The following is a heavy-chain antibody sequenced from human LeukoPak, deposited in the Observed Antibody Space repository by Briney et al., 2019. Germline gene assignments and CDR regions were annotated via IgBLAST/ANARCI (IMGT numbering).Heavy chain of an antibody. CDR3: ARKNXXTPEAVTTPGVRYYGMDV. J-gene: IGHJ6*02. Sequence: SVKVSCKASGGTFSSYAISWVRQAPGQGLEWMGRSIPILGIANYAQKFQGRVTITADKSTSTAYMELSSLRSEDTAVYYCARKNXXTPEAVTTPGVRYYGMDVWGQGTTVTVSS. CDR2: SIPILGIA. CDR1: GGTFSSYA. V-gene: IGHV1-69*04. D-gene: IGHD4-17*01.